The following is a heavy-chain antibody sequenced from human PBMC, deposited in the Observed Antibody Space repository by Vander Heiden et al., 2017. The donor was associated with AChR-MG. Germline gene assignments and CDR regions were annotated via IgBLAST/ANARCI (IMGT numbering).Heavy chain of an antibody. CDR1: GLIFGSYG. V-gene: IGHV3-33*01. CDR2: IWYDGSNK. Sequence: QVQLVDSGGGVVQPGTSLRVSCSASGLIFGSYGMHWVRQAPGKGLEWVAVIWYDGSNKYYADSVKGRFTISRDNYKNSLYLQMNSLRAEDTAVYYCARPQGRAAAGTLDYWGQGTLVTVSS. D-gene: IGHD6-13*01. CDR3: ARPQGRAAAGTLDY. J-gene: IGHJ4*02.